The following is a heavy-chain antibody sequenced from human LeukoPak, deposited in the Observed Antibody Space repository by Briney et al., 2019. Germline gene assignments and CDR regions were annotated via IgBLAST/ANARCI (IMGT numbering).Heavy chain of an antibody. CDR2: ISYDGSNK. J-gene: IGHJ6*03. V-gene: IGHV3-30-3*01. CDR3: ARDFQGYYYYMDV. CDR1: GFTFNYYA. Sequence: PGGSLRLSCAASGFTFNYYAMHWVRQAPGKGLEWVAVISYDGSNKYYADPVKGRFTISRDNSKNTLYLQMNSLRAEDTAVYYCARDFQGYYYYMDVWGKGTTVTVSS.